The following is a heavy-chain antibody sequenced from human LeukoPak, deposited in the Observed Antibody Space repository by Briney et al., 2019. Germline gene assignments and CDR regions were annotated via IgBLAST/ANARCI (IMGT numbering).Heavy chain of an antibody. D-gene: IGHD5-12*01. J-gene: IGHJ4*02. Sequence: GGSLRLSCAASGFTFSSYAMSWVRQAPGKGLEWVSAISGSGGSTYYADSVKGRFTISRDNSKNTLYLQMNNLRAEDTAVYYCAKVPRGYSGYDYRGHHDYWGQGTLVTVSS. CDR1: GFTFSSYA. CDR3: AKVPRGYSGYDYRGHHDY. CDR2: ISGSGGST. V-gene: IGHV3-23*01.